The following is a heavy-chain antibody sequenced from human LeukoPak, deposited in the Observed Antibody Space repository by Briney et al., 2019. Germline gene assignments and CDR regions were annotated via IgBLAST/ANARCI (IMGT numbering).Heavy chain of an antibody. V-gene: IGHV1-69*01. D-gene: IGHD6-19*01. Sequence: GSSVKVSCKASGGTFGSYAISWVRQAPGQGLEWMGGIIPIFGTANYAQKFQGRVTITADESTSTAYTELSSLRSEDTAVYYCARVGGSGWYYGYWGQGTLVTVSS. J-gene: IGHJ4*02. CDR3: ARVGGSGWYYGY. CDR2: IIPIFGTA. CDR1: GGTFGSYA.